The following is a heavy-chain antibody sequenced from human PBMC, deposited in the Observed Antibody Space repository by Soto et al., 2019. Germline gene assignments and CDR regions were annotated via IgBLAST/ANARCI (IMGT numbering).Heavy chain of an antibody. CDR1: GCSVRAPDW. D-gene: IGHD1-1*01. Sequence: XETLSLTCTLSGCSVRAPDWWNWVRQSPDKGLEWIAEVHISGHSNYNPSLRSRVSVSIDSSKNQFYLNLNSVTAVDTAIYYCARVRQGCSANNCYFDHWGQGTQVTVSS. J-gene: IGHJ4*03. V-gene: IGHV4-4*02. CDR2: VHISGHS. CDR3: ARVRQGCSANNCYFDH.